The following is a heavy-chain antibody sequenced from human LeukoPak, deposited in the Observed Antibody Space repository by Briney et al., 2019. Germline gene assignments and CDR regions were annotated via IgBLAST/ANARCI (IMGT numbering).Heavy chain of an antibody. CDR1: GGSISSYY. D-gene: IGHD1-26*01. CDR3: ARAASGSYYEVNY. CDR2: INNSGST. Sequence: WETLSLTWTVSGGSISSYYWSWIRQPPGKGLEWPAYINNSGSTNYNPSLKSRFTISVDTSKNQYTLKLSAVTAADTVVYYGARAASGSYYEVNYGGQGTLVTVSA. V-gene: IGHV4-59*01. J-gene: IGHJ4*01.